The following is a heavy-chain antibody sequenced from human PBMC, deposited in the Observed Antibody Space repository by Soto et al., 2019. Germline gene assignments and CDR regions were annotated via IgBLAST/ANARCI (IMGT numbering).Heavy chain of an antibody. J-gene: IGHJ5*02. D-gene: IGHD1-1*01. CDR1: GLTLRNYW. V-gene: IGHV3-74*01. CDR2: ITSDGSGA. Sequence: GGSLRLSCAASGLTLRNYWMHWVRQAPGKGLVWVSRITSDGSGANYADFVKGRFTISRDNAKNTLYLQMDSLRAEDKAVYYCDAVYKTCFDTWGQGTLVTVSS. CDR3: DAVYKTCFDT.